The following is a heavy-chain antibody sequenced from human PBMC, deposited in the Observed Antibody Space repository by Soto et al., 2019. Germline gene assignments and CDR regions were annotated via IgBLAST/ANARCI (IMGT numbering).Heavy chain of an antibody. Sequence: QVQLVQSGAEVKKPGASVKVSCKASGYTFTSYGISWVRQAPGQGLVWVGWINANNGDTNYAQNLQGRGAMTTDTSTSTAFMELRSLRSDDTAVDYWVRDEDGGDSGYYAMDVWGQGTTVTVSS. CDR1: GYTFTSYG. CDR2: INANNGDT. V-gene: IGHV1-18*01. D-gene: IGHD2-21*02. CDR3: VRDEDGGDSGYYAMDV. J-gene: IGHJ6*02.